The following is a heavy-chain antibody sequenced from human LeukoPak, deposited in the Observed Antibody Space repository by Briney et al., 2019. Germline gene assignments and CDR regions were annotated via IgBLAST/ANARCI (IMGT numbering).Heavy chain of an antibody. CDR2: ISNSGSTI. CDR3: ARDSLYAFDY. Sequence: QPGGSLRLSCAASGFTSSTYSMNWVRQAPGKGLEWVSYISNSGSTISYADSVKGRFTVSRDNAKNSLYLQMNSLRDEDTAVYYCARDSLYAFDYWGQGPLVTVSS. CDR1: GFTSSTYS. D-gene: IGHD2-2*02. J-gene: IGHJ4*02. V-gene: IGHV3-48*02.